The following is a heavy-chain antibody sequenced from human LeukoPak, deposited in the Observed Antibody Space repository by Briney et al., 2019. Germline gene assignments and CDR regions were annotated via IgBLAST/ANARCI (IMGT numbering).Heavy chain of an antibody. Sequence: PSETLSPTCTVSGDSISSYYWSWIRQPPGKGLEWIGSIYYSGSTSYNPSLKSRVTISLDTPKSQFSLKLNSVTAADTAVYYCARHRTRHDYWGQGTLVTVSS. CDR3: ARHRTRHDY. J-gene: IGHJ4*02. CDR1: GDSISSYY. CDR2: IYYSGST. V-gene: IGHV4-59*08.